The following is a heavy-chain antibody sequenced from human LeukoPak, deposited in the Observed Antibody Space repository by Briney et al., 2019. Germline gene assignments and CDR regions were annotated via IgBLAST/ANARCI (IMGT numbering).Heavy chain of an antibody. V-gene: IGHV4-59*12. CDR2: IYNTVST. CDR3: ASLAWVGFGELSIRDY. CDR1: GGSISSYY. D-gene: IGHD3-10*01. J-gene: IGHJ4*02. Sequence: PSETLSLTCTVSGGSISSYYWSCIRRPPGKGLEWIGYIYNTVSTNYNPSLKSRVTISADTSKNQFSLKLSSVTAADTAVYYCASLAWVGFGELSIRDYWGQGTLVTVSS.